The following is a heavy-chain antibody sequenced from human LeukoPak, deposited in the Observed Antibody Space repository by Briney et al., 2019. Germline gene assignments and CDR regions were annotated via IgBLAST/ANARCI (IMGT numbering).Heavy chain of an antibody. CDR1: GFTFSISA. V-gene: IGHV3-23*01. CDR3: AKDSCSSTSCRGYFDY. CDR2: IGTIAGST. J-gene: IGHJ4*02. D-gene: IGHD2-2*01. Sequence: GGSLRLSCAASGFTFSISAMSWVREAPGKGLEWVSAIGTIAGSTYYADSVKGRFTISRDNSKNTLYLQMNSLRAEDTAVYYCAKDSCSSTSCRGYFDYWGQGTLVTVSS.